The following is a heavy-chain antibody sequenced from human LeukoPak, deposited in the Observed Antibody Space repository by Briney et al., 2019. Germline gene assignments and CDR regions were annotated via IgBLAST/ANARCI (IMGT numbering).Heavy chain of an antibody. Sequence: GGSMRLSSAASGFTLTSLWVSWDRQAPGKGLEWVANINQDGSETYYVGSVKGRFTISRDNAKNSLYLQMNSLRAEDTAVYYCARELGNDSSGYQVDYWGQGTLVTVSS. CDR3: ARELGNDSSGYQVDY. CDR2: INQDGSET. CDR1: GFTLTSLW. V-gene: IGHV3-7*01. D-gene: IGHD3-22*01. J-gene: IGHJ4*02.